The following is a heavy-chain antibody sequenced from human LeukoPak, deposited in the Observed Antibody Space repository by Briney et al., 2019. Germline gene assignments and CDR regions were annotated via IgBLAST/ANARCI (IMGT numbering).Heavy chain of an antibody. CDR2: ISAYDGNT. Sequence: ASVKVSCKASGYTFSSYGITWVRQAPGQGLEWVGWISAYDGNTNYAQKLQGRVTMTTDTSTSTAYMELRSLRSDDTAVYYCARVEWELLLNDYWGQGTLVTVSS. CDR1: GYTFSSYG. D-gene: IGHD1-26*01. J-gene: IGHJ4*02. CDR3: ARVEWELLLNDY. V-gene: IGHV1-18*01.